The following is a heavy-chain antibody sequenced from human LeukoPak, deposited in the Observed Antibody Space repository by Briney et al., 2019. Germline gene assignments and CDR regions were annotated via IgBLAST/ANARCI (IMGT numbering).Heavy chain of an antibody. CDR3: AIGYSGYVKNDAFDI. Sequence: GGSLRLSCAASGFTFSSYAMSWFRQAPGKGLEWVSAISRSGGSTYYADSVKGRVTISRDNSMTTPYLQMNSLRAADTAIYCCAIGYSGYVKNDAFDIWGQGTMVTVSS. CDR2: ISRSGGST. J-gene: IGHJ3*02. CDR1: GFTFSSYA. D-gene: IGHD5-12*01. V-gene: IGHV3-23*01.